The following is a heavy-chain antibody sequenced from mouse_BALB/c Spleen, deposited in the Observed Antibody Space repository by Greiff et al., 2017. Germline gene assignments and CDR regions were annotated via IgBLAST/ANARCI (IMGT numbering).Heavy chain of an antibody. V-gene: IGHV5-4*02. CDR3: RRDYGSSFPWFAY. Sequence: EVQLVESGGGLVKPGGSLKLSCAASGFTFSDYYMYWVRQTPEKRLEWVATISDGGSYTYYPDSLKGRFTIAKDNARNNLYLQMSRLKSEDTAMYCGRRDYGSSFPWFAYWGQGTLVTVSA. CDR1: GFTFSDYY. J-gene: IGHJ3*01. D-gene: IGHD1-1*01. CDR2: ISDGGSYT.